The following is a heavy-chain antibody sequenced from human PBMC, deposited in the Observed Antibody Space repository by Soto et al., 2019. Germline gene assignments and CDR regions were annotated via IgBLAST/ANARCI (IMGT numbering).Heavy chain of an antibody. Sequence: SETLSRTCAVSGASISSSNWWSWVRQPPGKGLEWIGEIYHSGSTNYIPALKSRVTISVDKSKNLFSLKLISVTAADTAVYYCARRIVATETFDYWGQGTLVTVSS. D-gene: IGHD5-12*01. CDR3: ARRIVATETFDY. V-gene: IGHV4-4*02. CDR2: IYHSGST. J-gene: IGHJ4*02. CDR1: GASISSSNW.